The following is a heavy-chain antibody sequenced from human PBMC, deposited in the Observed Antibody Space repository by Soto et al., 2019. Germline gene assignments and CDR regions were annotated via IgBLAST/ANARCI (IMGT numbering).Heavy chain of an antibody. Sequence: ASVKVSCKASGGTFSSYAISWVRQAPGQGLEWMGGIIPIFGTANYAQKFQGRVTITADESTSTAYMELSSLRSEDTAVYYCARAGRSDVRYSSSRPYWYFDLWGRGPLVTASS. CDR1: GGTFSSYA. J-gene: IGHJ2*01. CDR2: IIPIFGTA. CDR3: ARAGRSDVRYSSSRPYWYFDL. V-gene: IGHV1-69*13. D-gene: IGHD6-6*01.